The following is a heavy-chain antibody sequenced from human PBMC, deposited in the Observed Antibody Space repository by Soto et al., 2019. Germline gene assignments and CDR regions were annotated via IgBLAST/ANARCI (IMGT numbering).Heavy chain of an antibody. CDR2: VISLFGTA. V-gene: IGHV1-69*01. CDR1: GGTFSSHS. CDR3: AREVGYGDFSAALLD. D-gene: IGHD4-17*01. Sequence: VQLLQSGAEVTKPGSSVKVSCKASGGTFSSHSINWVRQAPGPGPQWMGGVISLFGTANYAHNFKGRVTITADQSTSTAYMELNSLRSDDTAVYYCAREVGYGDFSAALLDWGQGTLVTVSS. J-gene: IGHJ4*02.